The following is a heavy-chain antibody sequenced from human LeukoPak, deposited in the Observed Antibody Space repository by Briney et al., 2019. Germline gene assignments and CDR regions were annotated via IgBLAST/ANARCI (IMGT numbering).Heavy chain of an antibody. CDR1: GDSVSSDSSA. D-gene: IGHD6-25*01. J-gene: IGHJ4*02. V-gene: IGHV6-1*01. CDR2: TYYRSKWYN. CDR3: ARGGHFEY. Sequence: SQTLSLTCAISGDSVSSDSSAWNWFWQSPSRGLEWLGRTYYRSKWYNDYAVSVKSRITINPDTSKNQFSLQLNSVTPEDTAVYYCARGGHFEYWGQGTLVTVSS.